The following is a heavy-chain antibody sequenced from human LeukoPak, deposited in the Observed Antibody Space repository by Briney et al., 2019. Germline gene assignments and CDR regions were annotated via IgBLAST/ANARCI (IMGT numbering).Heavy chain of an antibody. Sequence: GGSLRLSCAASGFTFSSDAMHWVRQAPGKGLEWVAVISYDGSNKYYADSVKGRFTISRDNSKNTLYVQMNSLRVEDTAVYYCASPYDSSGYPPFFDYWGQGTLVTVSS. CDR1: GFTFSSDA. D-gene: IGHD3-22*01. J-gene: IGHJ4*02. V-gene: IGHV3-30-3*01. CDR2: ISYDGSNK. CDR3: ASPYDSSGYPPFFDY.